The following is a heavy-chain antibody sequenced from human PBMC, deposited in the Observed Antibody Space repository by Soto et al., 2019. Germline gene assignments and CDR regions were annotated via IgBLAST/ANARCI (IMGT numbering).Heavy chain of an antibody. CDR3: ARVGTGNLSIAVAGVDY. CDR2: INHSGST. Sequence: SETLSLTCAVYGGSFSGYYWSWIRQPPGKGLEWIGEINHSGSTNYNPSLKSRVTISVDTSKNQFSLKLSSVTAADTAVYYCARVGTGNLSIAVAGVDYRGQGTLVTVSS. CDR1: GGSFSGYY. J-gene: IGHJ4*02. D-gene: IGHD6-19*01. V-gene: IGHV4-34*01.